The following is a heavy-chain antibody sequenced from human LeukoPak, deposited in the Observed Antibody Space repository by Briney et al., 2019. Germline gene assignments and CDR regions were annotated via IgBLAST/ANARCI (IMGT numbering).Heavy chain of an antibody. CDR1: GGSISSYY. V-gene: IGHV4-59*01. Sequence: PSETLSLTCTVSGGSISSYYWSWIRQPPGKGLEWIGYIDYSGSTNYNPSLKSRVTISVATSKNQFSLKLSSVTAADTAVYYCARGRKYSSFDYWGQGTLVTVSS. CDR2: IDYSGST. D-gene: IGHD6-6*01. CDR3: ARGRKYSSFDY. J-gene: IGHJ4*02.